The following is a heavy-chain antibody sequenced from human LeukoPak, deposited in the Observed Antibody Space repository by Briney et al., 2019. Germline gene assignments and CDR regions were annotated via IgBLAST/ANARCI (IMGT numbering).Heavy chain of an antibody. J-gene: IGHJ6*02. V-gene: IGHV3-49*03. Sequence: GRSLRLSCTASGFTFGDYAMSWFRQAPGKGLEWVGFIRSKAYGGTTEYAASVKGRFTISRDDSKSIAYLQMNSLKTEDTAVYYCTRAFDQLPRLADVWGQGTTVTVSS. CDR2: IRSKAYGGTT. CDR3: TRAFDQLPRLADV. CDR1: GFTFGDYA. D-gene: IGHD2-2*01.